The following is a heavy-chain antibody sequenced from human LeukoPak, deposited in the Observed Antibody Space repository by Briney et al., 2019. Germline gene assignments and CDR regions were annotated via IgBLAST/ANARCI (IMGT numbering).Heavy chain of an antibody. CDR2: ISWSSGNI. J-gene: IGHJ5*02. CDR1: GFTFDDYA. Sequence: QPGRSLRLSCAASGFTFDDYAMHWVRQAPGKGLEWVSGISWSSGNIGYADSVKGRFTISRDNAKNSLYLQMNSLRAEDTALYYCAKGPYSSGWSDWFDPWGQGTLVTVSS. V-gene: IGHV3-9*01. CDR3: AKGPYSSGWSDWFDP. D-gene: IGHD6-19*01.